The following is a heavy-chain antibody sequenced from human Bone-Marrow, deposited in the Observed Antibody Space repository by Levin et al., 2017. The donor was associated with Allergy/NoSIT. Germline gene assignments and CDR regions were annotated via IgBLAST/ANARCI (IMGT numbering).Heavy chain of an antibody. D-gene: IGHD1-14*01. Sequence: ASVKVSCKASGYTFTNFAITWVRQAPGQGLEWMGLISPYNANTNYAQKFQGRVTMTADTSTSTAYMEMRSLPSDDPAMYYCGTVRYNPQPLDYWGQGTLVTVSS. J-gene: IGHJ4*02. V-gene: IGHV1-18*01. CDR1: GYTFTNFA. CDR3: GTVRYNPQPLDY. CDR2: ISPYNANT.